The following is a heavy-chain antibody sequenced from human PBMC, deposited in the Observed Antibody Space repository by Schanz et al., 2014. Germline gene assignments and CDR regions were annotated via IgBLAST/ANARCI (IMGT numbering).Heavy chain of an antibody. CDR2: IRGSGGST. J-gene: IGHJ2*01. D-gene: IGHD6-25*01. Sequence: EVQLVESGGGLVQPGGSLRLSCAASRFTFNDYYMNWIRQAPGKGLEWVSCIRGSGGSTLYADSVQGRFTISRDDSKNMLYLQMNSLRAEDTAVYYCAKRIVSAAYRYFDLWGRGTLVTVSS. CDR1: RFTFNDYY. CDR3: AKRIVSAAYRYFDL. V-gene: IGHV3-23*04.